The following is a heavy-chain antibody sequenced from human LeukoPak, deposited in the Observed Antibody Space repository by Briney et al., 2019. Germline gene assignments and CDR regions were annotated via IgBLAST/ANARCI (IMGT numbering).Heavy chain of an antibody. J-gene: IGHJ5*02. CDR3: AIGSGNDYYGSGPIDKWFDP. CDR1: RGSISTGIW. CDR2: IYHNGST. D-gene: IGHD3-10*01. V-gene: IGHV4-4*02. Sequence: SETLSLTCAVSRGSISTGIWWTWVRQAPDKGLEWIGEIYHNGSTKYNPSLKRRVTLSVQNSKKQFSLKLSSANAADTGVYYGAIGSGNDYYGSGPIDKWFDPWGEGTLVTVPS.